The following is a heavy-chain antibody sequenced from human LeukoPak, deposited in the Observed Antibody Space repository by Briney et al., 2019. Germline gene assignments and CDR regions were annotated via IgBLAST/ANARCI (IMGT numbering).Heavy chain of an antibody. CDR1: GGSFSGYY. J-gene: IGHJ4*02. D-gene: IGHD6-13*01. CDR3: ARSKRISYSSSSPSRYYFDY. Sequence: PSETLSLTCAVYGGSFSGYYWSWIRQPPGKGLEWIGEINHSGSTNYNPSLKSRVTISVDTSKNQFSLRLSSVTAADTAVYYCARSKRISYSSSSPSRYYFDYWGQGTLVTVSS. V-gene: IGHV4-34*01. CDR2: INHSGST.